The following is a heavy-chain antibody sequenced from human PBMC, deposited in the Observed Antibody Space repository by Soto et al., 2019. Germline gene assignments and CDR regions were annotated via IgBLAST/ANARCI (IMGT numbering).Heavy chain of an antibody. CDR1: GDSVNSAY. CDR2: IHHTGRT. V-gene: IGHV4-31*03. D-gene: IGHD1-1*01. Sequence: QVQLQEMGPGLVKPSQTLTITCTVSGDSVNSAYWSWIRQLPGKGLEWMGNIHHTGRTFYNPSLMSRVAISIDTSKPLFSPKMNSITAADTAVYYCARTDAYNSSFVDSWGQRNVVTVSS. CDR3: ARTDAYNSSFVDS. J-gene: IGHJ4*02.